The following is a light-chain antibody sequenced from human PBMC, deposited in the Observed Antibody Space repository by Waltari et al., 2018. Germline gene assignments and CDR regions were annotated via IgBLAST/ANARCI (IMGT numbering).Light chain of an antibody. Sequence: EIVMTQSPATLSVSLGKRATLFCRASQSVSTNLAWYQQKPGQAPRLLIYGASTSATGVPARFSGSGSGTEFTLAISSLQSEDVAVYYCQQYNNWPLFGQGTKVEI. CDR1: QSVSTN. J-gene: IGKJ1*01. CDR2: GAS. CDR3: QQYNNWPL. V-gene: IGKV3-15*01.